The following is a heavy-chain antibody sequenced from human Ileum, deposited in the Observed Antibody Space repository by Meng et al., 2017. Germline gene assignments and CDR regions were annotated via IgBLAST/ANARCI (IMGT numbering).Heavy chain of an antibody. V-gene: IGHV3-7*01. J-gene: IGHJ4*02. CDR3: ARVWSGGYTYGYV. CDR2: IKEDGSTK. CDR1: GFTFSTHW. D-gene: IGHD5-18*01. Sequence: GGSLRLSCAASGFTFSTHWMSWLRQAPGKGLEWVANIKEDGSTKNYLDSVKGRFTISRDNAKNSLYLQMNSLRGEDTAVYYCARVWSGGYTYGYVWGQGTLVTVYS.